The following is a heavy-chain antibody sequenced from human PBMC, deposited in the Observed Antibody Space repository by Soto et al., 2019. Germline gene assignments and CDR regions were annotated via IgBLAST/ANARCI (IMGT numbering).Heavy chain of an antibody. CDR1: GFTVRNYA. Sequence: PGGALRLSWTTSGFTVRNYAMSWVRQAPGKGLEWVSGISGSGGSSYYADSVKGRFTISRDNSKNTLNLQMDSLRAEDTAVYYCAKKSTDSSGYSDYWGQGTVVTVSS. CDR3: AKKSTDSSGYSDY. CDR2: ISGSGGSS. J-gene: IGHJ4*02. V-gene: IGHV3-23*01. D-gene: IGHD2-2*01.